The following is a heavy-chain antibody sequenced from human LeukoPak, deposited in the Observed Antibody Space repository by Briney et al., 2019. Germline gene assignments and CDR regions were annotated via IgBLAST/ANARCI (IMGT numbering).Heavy chain of an antibody. CDR3: ARGVYIAAAQYAY. CDR2: IYHSGST. D-gene: IGHD6-13*01. Sequence: SETLSLTCAVYGGSFSGYYWSCIRQPPGKGLEWIGEIYHSGSTNYNPSLKSRVTISVDTSKNQFSLKLSSVTAADTAVYYCARGVYIAAAQYAYWGQGTLVTVSS. J-gene: IGHJ4*02. CDR1: GGSFSGYY. V-gene: IGHV4-34*01.